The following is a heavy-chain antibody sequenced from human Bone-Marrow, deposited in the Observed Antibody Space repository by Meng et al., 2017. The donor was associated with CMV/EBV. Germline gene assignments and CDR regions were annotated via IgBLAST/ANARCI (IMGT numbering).Heavy chain of an antibody. CDR1: GFNFSGAY. V-gene: IGHV3-11*06. CDR3: ARGAYYGSGPYFDY. J-gene: IGHJ4*02. D-gene: IGHD3-10*01. Sequence: ASGFNFSGAYIRWIRQALGRGVEWVSEMSGSSNYSNYTDSVKGRFTISRENSKNTLYLQMGSLRAEDMAVYYCARGAYYGSGPYFDYWGRGTLVTVSS. CDR2: MSGSSNYS.